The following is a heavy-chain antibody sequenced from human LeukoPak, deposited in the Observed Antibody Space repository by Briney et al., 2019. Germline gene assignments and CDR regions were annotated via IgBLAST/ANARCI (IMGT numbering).Heavy chain of an antibody. CDR3: ARDLGPTTGYFDY. Sequence: SQTLSLTCTVSGGSISSVGYYWTWIRQHPGKGLEWIGYIYYSGGTYYSPSLKSRVTISVDTSNSQFSLRLSSVTAADTAVCYCARDLGPTTGYFDYWGQGILVTVSS. J-gene: IGHJ4*02. CDR1: GGSISSVGYY. V-gene: IGHV4-31*03. CDR2: IYYSGGT. D-gene: IGHD1-26*01.